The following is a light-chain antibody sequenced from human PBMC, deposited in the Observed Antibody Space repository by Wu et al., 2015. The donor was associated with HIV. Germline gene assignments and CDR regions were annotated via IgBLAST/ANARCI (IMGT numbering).Light chain of an antibody. CDR3: QQYGSSPPWT. CDR2: DAS. CDR1: RSVSSY. V-gene: IGKV3-20*01. Sequence: EIVLTQSPATLSLSPGERATLSCRASRSVSSYLAWYQQKPGQAPRLLIYDASNRATGIPARFSGSGSGTDFTLTISRLEPEDFAVYYCQQYGSSPPWTFGQGTKVEIK. J-gene: IGKJ1*01.